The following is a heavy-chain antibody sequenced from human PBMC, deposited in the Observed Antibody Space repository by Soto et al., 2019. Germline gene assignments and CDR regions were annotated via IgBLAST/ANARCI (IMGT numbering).Heavy chain of an antibody. J-gene: IGHJ6*02. CDR2: IIPILGIA. D-gene: IGHD3-22*01. CDR3: ARGPYYYDSSGPDYGMDV. Sequence: QVQLVQSGAEVKKPGSSVKVSCKASGGTFSSYTISWVRQAPGQGLEWMGRIIPILGIANYAQKFQGRVTMTADKSTSPAYMERSSLRSEDTAVYYGARGPYYYDSSGPDYGMDVWGQGTTVTVSS. CDR1: GGTFSSYT. V-gene: IGHV1-69*02.